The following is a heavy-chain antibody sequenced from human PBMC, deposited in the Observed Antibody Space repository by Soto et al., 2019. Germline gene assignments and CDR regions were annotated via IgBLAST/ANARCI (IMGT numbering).Heavy chain of an antibody. Sequence: ASVKVSCKVSGYTFTSYDIYWVRQATGQGLERMGWMNPNTGNSGYAQKFQGRVTMTSDTSISTAHMELSSLRSEDTAVYYCARRAXTNGWNGFGADKYYFDFWGQGTLVTVSS. D-gene: IGHD1-1*01. CDR1: GYTFTSYD. CDR3: ARRAXTNGWNGFGADKYYFDF. V-gene: IGHV1-8*01. CDR2: MNPNTGNS. J-gene: IGHJ4*02.